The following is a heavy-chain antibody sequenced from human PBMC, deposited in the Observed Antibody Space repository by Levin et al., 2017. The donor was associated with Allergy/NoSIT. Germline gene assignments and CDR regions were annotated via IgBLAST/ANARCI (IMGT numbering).Heavy chain of an antibody. CDR3: ARDGSGKFYNWFDP. J-gene: IGHJ5*02. D-gene: IGHD3-10*01. Sequence: ASETLSLTCTVSGGSISTYYWSWIRQPPGKGLEWIGYVYYSGGTTYNPSLKSRVTISVDTSKNQFSLKLRSVTAADTAVYYCARDGSGKFYNWFDPWGQGSRVTVSS. V-gene: IGHV4-59*01. CDR2: VYYSGGT. CDR1: GGSISTYY.